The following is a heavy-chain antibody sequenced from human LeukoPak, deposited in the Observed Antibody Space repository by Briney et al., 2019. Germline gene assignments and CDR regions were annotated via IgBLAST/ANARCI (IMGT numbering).Heavy chain of an antibody. CDR1: GFILSNYN. J-gene: IGHJ4*02. CDR3: ARALGYSYGYAVDY. Sequence: GGSLRLSCAASGFILSNYNMNWVRQTPGKGLEWLSYISSSSGTIYYADSVKGRFTISGDNAKNSLYLQMNSLRAEDTAVYYCARALGYSYGYAVDYWGQGTLVTVSS. CDR2: ISSSSGTI. D-gene: IGHD5-18*01. V-gene: IGHV3-48*01.